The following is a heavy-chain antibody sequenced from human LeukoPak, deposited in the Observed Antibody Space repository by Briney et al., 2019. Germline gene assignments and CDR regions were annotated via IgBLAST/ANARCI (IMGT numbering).Heavy chain of an antibody. Sequence: PGGSLRLSCAASGFSFDDYAMSWVRQAPGKGLEWVSGINWNSGSIGYADSVKGRFTISRDNAKNSLYLQMNSLRAEDTAVYYCARSRSGSSWYDYWGQGTLVTVSS. CDR1: GFSFDDYA. D-gene: IGHD6-13*01. V-gene: IGHV3-20*04. CDR2: INWNSGSI. CDR3: ARSRSGSSWYDY. J-gene: IGHJ4*02.